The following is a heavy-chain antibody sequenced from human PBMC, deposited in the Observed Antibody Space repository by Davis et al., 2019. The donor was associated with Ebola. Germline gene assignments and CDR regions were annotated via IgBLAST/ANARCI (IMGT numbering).Heavy chain of an antibody. Sequence: GESLKISCAASGFTFSSYWMSWVRQAPGKGLEWVAVLWYDGRNKYYADSVKGRFTISRDNSKNTLYLHMNSLRAEDTAVYYCAREDWTYYYYGMDVWGQGTTVTVSS. CDR1: GFTFSSYW. CDR3: AREDWTYYYYGMDV. CDR2: LWYDGRNK. V-gene: IGHV3-33*08. J-gene: IGHJ6*02. D-gene: IGHD3/OR15-3a*01.